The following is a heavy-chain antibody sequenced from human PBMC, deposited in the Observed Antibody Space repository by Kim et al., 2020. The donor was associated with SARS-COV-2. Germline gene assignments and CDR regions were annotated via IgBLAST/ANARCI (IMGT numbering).Heavy chain of an antibody. J-gene: IGHJ6*02. V-gene: IGHV3-7*03. Sequence: GGSLRLSCAASGFTFSSYWMSWVRQAPGKGLEWVANIKQDGSEKYYVDSVKGRFTISRDNAKNSLYLQMNSLRAEDTAVYYCARDLVSSSWLTALYYYYGMDVWGQGTTVTVSS. CDR1: GFTFSSYW. CDR2: IKQDGSEK. D-gene: IGHD6-13*01. CDR3: ARDLVSSSWLTALYYYYGMDV.